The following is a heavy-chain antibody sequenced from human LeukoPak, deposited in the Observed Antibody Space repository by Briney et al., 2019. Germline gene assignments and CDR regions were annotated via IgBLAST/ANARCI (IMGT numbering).Heavy chain of an antibody. V-gene: IGHV3-74*01. CDR2: INSDGSST. Sequence: GGSLRLSCAASGFTFSSYWMHWVRHAPGKGLVWVSRINSDGSSTSYADSVKGRFTISRDDSKNTLYLQMNNLRAEDTAVYYCAKDGAWLRFDDWGQGILVTVSS. CDR3: AKDGAWLRFDD. J-gene: IGHJ4*02. CDR1: GFTFSSYW. D-gene: IGHD5-12*01.